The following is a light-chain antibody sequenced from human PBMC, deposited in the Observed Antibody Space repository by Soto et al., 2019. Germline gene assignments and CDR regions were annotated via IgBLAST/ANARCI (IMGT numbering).Light chain of an antibody. V-gene: IGKV3-15*01. CDR2: DTS. CDR1: QGIGDT. CDR3: QQYGSSPET. Sequence: EVVMTQSPATLSVSPGEGVTLSCRANQGIGDTLAWYQHKPGQTPRLLIYDTSTRATGVPARFSGSRSGPEFTLTINRLEPEDFAVYYCQQYGSSPETFGQGTKLEIK. J-gene: IGKJ2*01.